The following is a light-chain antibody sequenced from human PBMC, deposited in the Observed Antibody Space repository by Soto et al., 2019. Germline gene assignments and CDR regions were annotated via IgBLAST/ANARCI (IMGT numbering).Light chain of an antibody. J-gene: IGKJ1*01. CDR2: AAS. V-gene: IGKV1-27*01. Sequence: DIQMTPSPSSLSASVGDRVTITCRASQGISNYLAWYQQKPGKVPKLLIYAASTLQSGVPSRFSGSGSGTDFTLTISSLQPEDVATYYCQKYNSAATFGQGTKV. CDR3: QKYNSAAT. CDR1: QGISNY.